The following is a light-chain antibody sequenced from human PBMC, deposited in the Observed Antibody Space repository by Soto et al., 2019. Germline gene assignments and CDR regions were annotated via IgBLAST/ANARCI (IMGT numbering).Light chain of an antibody. J-gene: IGKJ1*01. V-gene: IGKV1-39*01. Sequence: DIQMTQSPSSLSASVGDRVTITCRASQRISNYLNWYQQKPGKAPKLLIYAASSLQSGVPSRFSGSGSGTDFTLTISSLHPEDFATYYCQQSYSTPRTFGQGTKVEI. CDR3: QQSYSTPRT. CDR2: AAS. CDR1: QRISNY.